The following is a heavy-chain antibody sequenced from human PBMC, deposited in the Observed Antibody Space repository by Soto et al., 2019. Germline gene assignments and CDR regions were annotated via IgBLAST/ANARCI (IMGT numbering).Heavy chain of an antibody. D-gene: IGHD1-20*01. CDR2: IWSDGSNK. Sequence: QVQLVESGGGVVQPGRSLRLSCAASGFIFSNHGMHWVRQAPGKGLEWVAVIWSDGSNKDYADSVKGRFTITRDNSKNTLSLQMDSLRAEDTAVYYCATEGPVSGTNAFDVWGQGTMVTISS. CDR3: ATEGPVSGTNAFDV. V-gene: IGHV3-33*01. CDR1: GFIFSNHG. J-gene: IGHJ3*01.